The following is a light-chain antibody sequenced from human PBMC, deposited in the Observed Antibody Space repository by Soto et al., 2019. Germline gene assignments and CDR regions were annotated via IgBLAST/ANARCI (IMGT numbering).Light chain of an antibody. Sequence: EIVLTQSPGTLCLPPGETATLACRASQSVSSSYLAWYQQKPGQAPRLLIYGASSRATGIPSRFSGSGSGTEFTLTISSLQPDDFATYYCQHYNSYSEAFGQGTKVDI. CDR3: QHYNSYSEA. V-gene: IGKV3-20*01. CDR2: GAS. CDR1: QSVSSSY. J-gene: IGKJ1*01.